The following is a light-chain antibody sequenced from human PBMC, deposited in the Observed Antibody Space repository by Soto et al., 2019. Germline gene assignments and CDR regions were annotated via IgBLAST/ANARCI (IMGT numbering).Light chain of an antibody. CDR3: QQYKNGWT. CDR2: GAS. Sequence: EIVMTQSPDSLSVSPGERATLSCRASQSISINLAWYQQKLGRAPRLLIYGASTRATGIPARFSGSGSGTEFTLTISSLQSEDFAVYYCQQYKNGWTFGQGTRWIS. CDR1: QSISIN. J-gene: IGKJ1*01. V-gene: IGKV3-15*01.